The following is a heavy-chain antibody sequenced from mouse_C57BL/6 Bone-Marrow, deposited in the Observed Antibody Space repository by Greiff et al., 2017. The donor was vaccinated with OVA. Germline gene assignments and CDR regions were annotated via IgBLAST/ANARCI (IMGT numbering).Heavy chain of an antibody. CDR2: IDPETGGT. Sequence: VQLQQSGAELVRPGASVTLSCKASGYTFTDYEMHWVKQTPVHGLEWIGAIDPETGGTAYNQKFKGKAILTADKSSSTAYMELRSLTSEDSAVYYCVIYYGSYRYAMDYWGQGTSVTVSS. V-gene: IGHV1-15*01. CDR1: GYTFTDYE. D-gene: IGHD2-1*01. CDR3: VIYYGSYRYAMDY. J-gene: IGHJ4*01.